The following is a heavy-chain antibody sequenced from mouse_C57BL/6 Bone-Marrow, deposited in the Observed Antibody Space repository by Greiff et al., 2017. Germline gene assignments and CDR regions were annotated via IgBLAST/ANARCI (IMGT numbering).Heavy chain of an antibody. V-gene: IGHV1-69*01. Sequence: VQLQQPGAELVMPGASVKLSCKASGYTFTSYWMHWVKQRPGQGLEWIGEIDPSDSYTNYNQKFKGKSTLTVDKSSSTAYMQLSSLTSEDSAVYYCASTTVGATRDWYFDVWGTGTTVTVSS. CDR2: IDPSDSYT. D-gene: IGHD1-1*01. CDR3: ASTTVGATRDWYFDV. J-gene: IGHJ1*03. CDR1: GYTFTSYW.